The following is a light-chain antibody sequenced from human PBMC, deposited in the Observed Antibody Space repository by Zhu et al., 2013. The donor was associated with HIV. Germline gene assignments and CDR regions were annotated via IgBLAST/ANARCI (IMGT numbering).Light chain of an antibody. CDR3: QQYGSAIT. Sequence: EIVLTQSPGTLSLSPGERATLSCRASQSVSTYLAWYQQKPGQPPRLLIHDASSRATGIPARLRGSGSGTDFTLTISSLEPEDFAVYSCQQYGSAITFGQGTRLEVK. V-gene: IGKV3-20*01. CDR2: DAS. J-gene: IGKJ5*01. CDR1: QSVSTY.